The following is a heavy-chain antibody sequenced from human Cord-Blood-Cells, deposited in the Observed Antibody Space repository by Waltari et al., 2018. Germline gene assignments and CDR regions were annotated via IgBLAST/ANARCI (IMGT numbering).Heavy chain of an antibody. D-gene: IGHD3-10*01. Sequence: QVQLVESGGGVVQPGRSLRLSCAASGFTFSSYGMHWVRQAPGKGLEWLAVISYYGSNKYYADSVKGRFTISRDNSKNTLYLQMNSLRAEDTAVYYCAKLPEPLSGSYAFDIWGQGTMVTVSS. CDR3: AKLPEPLSGSYAFDI. CDR2: ISYYGSNK. J-gene: IGHJ3*02. CDR1: GFTFSSYG. V-gene: IGHV3-30*18.